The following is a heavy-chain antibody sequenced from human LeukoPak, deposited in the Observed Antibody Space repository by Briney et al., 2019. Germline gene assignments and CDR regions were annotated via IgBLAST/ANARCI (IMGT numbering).Heavy chain of an antibody. D-gene: IGHD3-22*01. J-gene: IGHJ4*02. CDR1: GDSISSYY. CDR2: IFTSGST. Sequence: SETLSLTCNVSGDSISSYYWTWIRQPAGKGLQWIGRIFTSGSTSYNPSLKSRLTISLDMSKNQFSLKLTSVTAADTAVYYCARDRGPYYDSSGYYYGLGYWGQGTLVTVSS. CDR3: ARDRGPYYDSSGYYYGLGY. V-gene: IGHV4-4*07.